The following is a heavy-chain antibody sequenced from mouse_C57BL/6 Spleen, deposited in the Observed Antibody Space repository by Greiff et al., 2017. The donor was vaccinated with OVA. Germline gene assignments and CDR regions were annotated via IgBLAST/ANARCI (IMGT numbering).Heavy chain of an antibody. Sequence: VQLQQPGAELVKPGASVKLSCKASGYTFTSYWMQWVKQRPGQGLEWIGEIDPSDSYTNYNQKFKGKATLTVDTSSSTAYMQLSSLTSEDSAVYYCARARTGSSPLDYWGQGTTLTVSS. J-gene: IGHJ2*01. D-gene: IGHD1-1*01. CDR1: GYTFTSYW. CDR3: ARARTGSSPLDY. CDR2: IDPSDSYT. V-gene: IGHV1-50*01.